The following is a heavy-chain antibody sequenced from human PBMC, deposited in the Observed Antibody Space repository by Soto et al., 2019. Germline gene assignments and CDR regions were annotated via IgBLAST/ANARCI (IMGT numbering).Heavy chain of an antibody. CDR3: ARGRGQQLVPMITFGGVIVL. CDR2: IHPSGGST. J-gene: IGHJ5*02. V-gene: IGHV1-46*01. D-gene: IGHD3-16*01. CDR1: GYTFTSYY. Sequence: PGASVKVSCKASGYTFTSYYMHWVRQAPGPGLEWMGIIHPSGGSTSYAQKFQGRVTMTRDTSTSTVYMELSSLRSEDTAVYYCARGRGQQLVPMITFGGVIVLWGQGTLVTVSS.